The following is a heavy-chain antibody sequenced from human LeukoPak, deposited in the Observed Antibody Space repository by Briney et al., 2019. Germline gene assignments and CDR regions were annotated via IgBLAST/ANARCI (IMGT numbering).Heavy chain of an antibody. CDR3: ARVTTGAFDI. CDR2: IGTAGDT. D-gene: IGHD3-3*01. V-gene: IGHV3-13*01. Sequence: GGSLRLSCAASGFTLSSYDMHWVRQATGKGLEWVSAIGTAGDTYYPGSVKGRFTISRENAKNSLYLQMDSLRAGDTAVYYCARVTTGAFDIWGQGTMVTVSS. CDR1: GFTLSSYD. J-gene: IGHJ3*02.